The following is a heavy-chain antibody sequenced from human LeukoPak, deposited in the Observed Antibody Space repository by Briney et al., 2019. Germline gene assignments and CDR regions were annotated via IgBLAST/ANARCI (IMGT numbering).Heavy chain of an antibody. CDR2: INHSGST. Sequence: SETLSLTCAVYGGSFSGYYWSWIRQPPGKGLDWIGEINHSGSTNYNPSLKSRVTISVDTSKNQFSLKLSSVTAADTAVYYGARGAMARTRFDYWGQGTLLTASS. V-gene: IGHV4-34*01. CDR3: ARGAMARTRFDY. D-gene: IGHD3-10*01. CDR1: GGSFSGYY. J-gene: IGHJ4*02.